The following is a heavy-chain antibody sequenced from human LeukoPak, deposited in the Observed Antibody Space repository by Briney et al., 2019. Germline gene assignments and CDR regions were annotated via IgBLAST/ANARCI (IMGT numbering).Heavy chain of an antibody. V-gene: IGHV3-30*03. Sequence: PGGSLRLSCAASGFTFSSYGMLWVRHAPGKGLEWVVVISYDGSNKYYADSVKGRFTISRDNSKNTMYLQMNSLRAEDTAVYYCAIEGLLTAYSKDAFDIWGQGTMVTVSS. CDR1: GFTFSSYG. J-gene: IGHJ3*02. CDR2: ISYDGSNK. D-gene: IGHD3-9*01. CDR3: AIEGLLTAYSKDAFDI.